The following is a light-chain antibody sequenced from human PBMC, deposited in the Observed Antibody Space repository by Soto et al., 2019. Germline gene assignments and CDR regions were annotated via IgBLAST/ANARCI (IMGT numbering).Light chain of an antibody. J-gene: IGLJ1*01. CDR3: GSYSSSSTLPHYV. CDR2: DVS. CDR1: SSDVGGYNY. Sequence: ALTQPASVSGSPGQSITISCTGTSSDVGGYNYVSWYQHHPGSSPKLTIFDVSDRPSGISDRFSGSKSGNTASLTISGLQAEDEADYYCGSYSSSSTLPHYVFGTGTKLTVL. V-gene: IGLV2-14*03.